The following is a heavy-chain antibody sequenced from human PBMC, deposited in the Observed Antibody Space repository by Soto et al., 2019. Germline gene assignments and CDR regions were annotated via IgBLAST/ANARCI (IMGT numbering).Heavy chain of an antibody. V-gene: IGHV3-30*18. J-gene: IGHJ4*01. CDR1: RLSSTHYE. CDR2: ISNDGTNE. D-gene: IGHD3-10*01. Sequence: SRLSSTHYEKEGVGQVACQGLEWVAVISNDGTNENYADSVKGRFTISRDNSKNTLFLQMNSLRAEDTAIYCCAKKVNSGSGSDFFEYWG. CDR3: AKKVNSGSGSDFFEY.